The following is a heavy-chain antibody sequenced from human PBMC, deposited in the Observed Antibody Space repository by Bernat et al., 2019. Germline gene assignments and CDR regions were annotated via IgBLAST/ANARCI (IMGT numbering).Heavy chain of an antibody. V-gene: IGHV4-31*03. J-gene: IGHJ6*03. CDR3: ARSNHYSYYMDV. Sequence: QVQLQESGPGLVKPSQTLSLTCTVSGGSISSGGYYWSWIRQHPGQGLELIGYSYYSGSTYYNPSLKSRVTISIDTSKNQFSLKLSSVTAADTAVYYCARSNHYSYYMDVWGKGTTVTASS. D-gene: IGHD4-11*01. CDR2: SYYSGST. CDR1: GGSISSGGYY.